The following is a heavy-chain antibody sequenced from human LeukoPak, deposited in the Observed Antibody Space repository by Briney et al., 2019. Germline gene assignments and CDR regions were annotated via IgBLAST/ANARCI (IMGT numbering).Heavy chain of an antibody. CDR1: GFTFSSYG. CDR3: AKDWGSVSSTSRPDY. V-gene: IGHV3-30*18. J-gene: IGHJ4*02. Sequence: PGGSLRLSCAASGFTFSSYGMHWVRQAPGKGLEWVAVISYDGSNKYYADSVKGRFTISRDNSKNTLYLQMNSLRAEDTAVYYCAKDWGSVSSTSRPDYWGQGTLVTVSS. D-gene: IGHD2-2*01. CDR2: ISYDGSNK.